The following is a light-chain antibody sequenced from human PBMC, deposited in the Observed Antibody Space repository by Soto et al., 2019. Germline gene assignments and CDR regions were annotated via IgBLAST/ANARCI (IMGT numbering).Light chain of an antibody. CDR1: QSVSSSY. CDR3: QQYSNWPRT. Sequence: IVLTQSAGTLSLSPGERATLSCRASQSVSSSYLAWYQQKPGQAPRLLIYGASSRATGIPARFSGSGSGTEFTLTISSLQSEDFVVYFCQQYSNWPRTFGQRTKV. CDR2: GAS. J-gene: IGKJ1*01. V-gene: IGKV3-20*01.